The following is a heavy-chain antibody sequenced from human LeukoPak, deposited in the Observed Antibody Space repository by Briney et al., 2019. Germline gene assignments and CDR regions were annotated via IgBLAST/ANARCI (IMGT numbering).Heavy chain of an antibody. J-gene: IGHJ6*02. Sequence: SVKVSCKASGGTFSSYAISWVRQAPGQGLEWMGRIIPILGIANYAQKFQGRVTITADKSTSTAYMELSSLRSEDTAVYYCARQGTSYYYYYGMDVWGQGTTVTVSS. V-gene: IGHV1-69*04. D-gene: IGHD3-10*01. CDR3: ARQGTSYYYYYGMDV. CDR2: IIPILGIA. CDR1: GGTFSSYA.